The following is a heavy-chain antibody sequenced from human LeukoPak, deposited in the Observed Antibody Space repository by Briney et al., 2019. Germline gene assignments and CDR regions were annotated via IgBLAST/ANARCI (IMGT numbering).Heavy chain of an antibody. J-gene: IGHJ3*02. V-gene: IGHV4-31*03. CDR1: SGSISSGGYY. CDR3: ARDYYDSSGSHDAFDI. CDR2: IYYSGST. D-gene: IGHD3-22*01. Sequence: SETLSLTCTVSSGSISSGGYYWSWIRQHPGKGLEWIGYIYYSGSTYYNPSLKSRVTISVDTSKNQFSLKLSSVTAADTAVYYCARDYYDSSGSHDAFDIWGQGTMVTVSS.